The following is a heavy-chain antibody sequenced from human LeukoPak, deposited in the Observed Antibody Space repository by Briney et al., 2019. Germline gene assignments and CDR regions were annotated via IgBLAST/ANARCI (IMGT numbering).Heavy chain of an antibody. CDR2: IYYSGST. V-gene: IGHV4-39*07. Sequence: SETPSLTCTVSGGSISSSSYYWGWIRQPPGKGLEWIGSIYYSGSTYYNPSLKSRVTISVDTSKNQFSLKLSSVPAADTAVYYCAKAVAYYYYYYMDVWGKGTTVTVSS. CDR1: GGSISSSSYY. CDR3: AKAVAYYYYYYMDV. J-gene: IGHJ6*03.